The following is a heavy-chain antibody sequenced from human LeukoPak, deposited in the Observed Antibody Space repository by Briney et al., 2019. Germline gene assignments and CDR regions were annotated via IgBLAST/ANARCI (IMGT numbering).Heavy chain of an antibody. Sequence: PSETLSLTCAVSGDSISSGYWWSWVRQPPGKGMEWIVEIYHNGTTNYNPSLKSRVTISVDKSKNQFSLKLRSVTAADTAVYYCARLEGATIDYWGQGILVTVSS. CDR3: ARLEGATIDY. V-gene: IGHV4-4*02. CDR1: GDSISSGYW. D-gene: IGHD5-24*01. CDR2: IYHNGTT. J-gene: IGHJ4*02.